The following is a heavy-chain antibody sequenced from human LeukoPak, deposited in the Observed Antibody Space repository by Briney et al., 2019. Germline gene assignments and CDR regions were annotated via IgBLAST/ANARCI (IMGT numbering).Heavy chain of an antibody. CDR2: IYHSGST. Sequence: PSETLSLTCAVSGYSISSGYYWGWIRQPPGKGLEWIGSIYHSGSTYYNPSLKSRVTISVDTSKNQFSLKLSSVTAADTAVYYCARHLHSGSKRGFDYWGQGTLVTVSS. D-gene: IGHD1-26*01. V-gene: IGHV4-38-2*01. CDR3: ARHLHSGSKRGFDY. CDR1: GYSISSGYY. J-gene: IGHJ4*02.